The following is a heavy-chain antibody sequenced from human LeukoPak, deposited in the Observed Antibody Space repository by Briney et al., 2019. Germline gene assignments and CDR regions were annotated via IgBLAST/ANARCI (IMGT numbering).Heavy chain of an antibody. D-gene: IGHD1-26*01. V-gene: IGHV4-59*01. CDR2: IYYSGST. Sequence: NASETLSLTCTVSGGSISSYHWSWIRQPPGKGLECIGFIYYSGSTNYNPSLKSRVTISVDTSKNQFSLKLSSVTAADTAVYYCAREGYSGSTGGAFNIWGQGTMVTASS. CDR1: GGSISSYH. J-gene: IGHJ3*02. CDR3: AREGYSGSTGGAFNI.